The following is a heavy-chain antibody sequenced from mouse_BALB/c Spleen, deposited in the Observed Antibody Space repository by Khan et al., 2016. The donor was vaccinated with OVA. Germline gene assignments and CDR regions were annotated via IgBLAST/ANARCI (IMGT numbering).Heavy chain of an antibody. J-gene: IGHJ1*01. CDR1: GFTFSNFG. D-gene: IGHD2-1*01. V-gene: IGHV5-17*02. Sequence: EVNVVESGGGLVQPGGSRKLSCAASGFTFSNFGMHWVRQAPKKGLEWVAYISSGSSTIYYVDTVKGRFTISRDNPKNTLFLQMTSLRSEDTAIXYCARSGGNFHWYFDVWGAGTSVTVSS. CDR2: ISSGSSTI. CDR3: ARSGGNFHWYFDV.